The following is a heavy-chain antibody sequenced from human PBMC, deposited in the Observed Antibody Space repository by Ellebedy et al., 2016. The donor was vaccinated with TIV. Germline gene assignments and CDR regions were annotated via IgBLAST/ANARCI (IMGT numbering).Heavy chain of an antibody. J-gene: IGHJ6*02. CDR3: AGEDSNYSDRYYYYGLDV. Sequence: GSLRLSXSVSGGSIDSYYWSWIRQHPGRGLEYIGYINYSGRTNFNPSLKSRVTLSVDLSKNQFSLRLTSVTAADTAVYYCAGEDSNYSDRYYYYGLDVWGQGTTVTVSS. CDR1: GGSIDSYY. CDR2: INYSGRT. V-gene: IGHV4-59*01. D-gene: IGHD4-11*01.